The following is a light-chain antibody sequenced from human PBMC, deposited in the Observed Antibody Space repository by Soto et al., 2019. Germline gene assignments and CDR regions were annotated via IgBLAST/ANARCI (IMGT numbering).Light chain of an antibody. J-gene: IGKJ1*01. CDR2: GAS. V-gene: IGKV3-20*01. CDR1: QSVSSSY. CDR3: QQYGSSHT. Sequence: EIVLTQSPGTLSLSPGERATLSCRASQSVSSSYLAWYQQKPGQAPRHLIYGASSRATDIPDRFSGSGSGTDFTLTISRLEPEDFAVYYCQQYGSSHTFGQGTKVEIK.